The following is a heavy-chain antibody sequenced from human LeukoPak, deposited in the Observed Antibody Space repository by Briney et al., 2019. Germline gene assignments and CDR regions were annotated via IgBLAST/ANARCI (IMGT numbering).Heavy chain of an antibody. J-gene: IGHJ4*02. V-gene: IGHV3-48*03. CDR2: ISSSSSTI. D-gene: IGHD3-22*01. CDR1: GFTFSSYE. Sequence: GGSLRLSCAASGFTFSSYEMNWVRQAPGKGLEWVSYISSSSSTIYYADSVKGRFTISRDNAKNSLYLQMNSLRAEDTAVYYCARHVVAVGFDYWGQGTLVTVPS. CDR3: ARHVVAVGFDY.